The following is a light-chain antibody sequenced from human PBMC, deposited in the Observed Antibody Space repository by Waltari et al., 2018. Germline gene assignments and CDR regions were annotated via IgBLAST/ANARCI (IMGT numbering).Light chain of an antibody. CDR1: SSNIGAGHD. Sequence: QSVLTQPPSVSGAPGQRVTISCNGASSNIGAGHDVHWYQQLPGTAPKLLLYANNDRPSGGPDRFSGSKSGTSASLAITGXQAEDEADYYXQSYDSXPSGLLYVFGTGTRVTV. CDR3: QSYDSXPSGLLYV. V-gene: IGLV1-40*01. CDR2: ANN. J-gene: IGLJ1*01.